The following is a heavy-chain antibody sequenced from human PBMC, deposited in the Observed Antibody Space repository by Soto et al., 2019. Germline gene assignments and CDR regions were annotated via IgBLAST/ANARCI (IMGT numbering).Heavy chain of an antibody. CDR2: ISGHNGKA. J-gene: IGHJ6*02. CDR3: ARKGYIGNFAMDV. CDR1: GYTFKSYD. Sequence: GASENVPRMASGYTFKSYDVMWVRKAPGQGLEWMGWISGHNGKADYAENFQGRVIMTTGTSTATASMDLRGLRSDDTAVYYCARKGYIGNFAMDVWGQGTTVTVSS. V-gene: IGHV1-18*04. D-gene: IGHD5-12*01.